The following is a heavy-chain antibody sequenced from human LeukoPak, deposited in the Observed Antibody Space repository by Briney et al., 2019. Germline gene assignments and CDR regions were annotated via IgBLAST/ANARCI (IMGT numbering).Heavy chain of an antibody. CDR2: ISYDGSNK. CDR3: AREKADFWSGYNFDY. D-gene: IGHD3-3*01. J-gene: IGHJ4*02. V-gene: IGHV3-30*01. Sequence: GGSLRLSCAASGFTFSSYAMHWVRQAPGKGLEWVAVISYDGSNKYYADSVKGRFTISRDNSKNTLYLQMNSLRAEDTAVYYCAREKADFWSGYNFDYWGQGTLVTVSS. CDR1: GFTFSSYA.